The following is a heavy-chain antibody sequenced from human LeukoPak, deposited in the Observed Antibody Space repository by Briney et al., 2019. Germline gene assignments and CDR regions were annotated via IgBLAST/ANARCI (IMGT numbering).Heavy chain of an antibody. J-gene: IGHJ5*02. Sequence: SETLSLTCSVSGGSISSSNYYWGWIRQPPGKGLEWIGSIYYSGRTYYNLSLKSRVTISVDTSKKQFSLKLSSVTAADTAVYYCARHPYQLLWLSWFDPWGQGTLVTVSS. CDR3: ARHPYQLLWLSWFDP. CDR1: GGSISSSNYY. V-gene: IGHV4-39*01. D-gene: IGHD2-2*01. CDR2: IYYSGRT.